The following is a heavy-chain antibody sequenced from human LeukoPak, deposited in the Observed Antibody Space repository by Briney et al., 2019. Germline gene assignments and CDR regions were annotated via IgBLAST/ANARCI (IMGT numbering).Heavy chain of an antibody. CDR2: IYHSGST. J-gene: IGHJ5*02. V-gene: IGHV4-4*02. CDR3: ARLPPTHWFDP. D-gene: IGHD1-1*01. Sequence: SGTLSLTCAVSGGSISSSNWLSWVRQPPGNGLERIGEIYHSGSTIYNPSLKSRLPIPIDKSKNQFSLKLSSVTAADTAVYYCARLPPTHWFDPWGQGTLVTVSS. CDR1: GGSISSSNW.